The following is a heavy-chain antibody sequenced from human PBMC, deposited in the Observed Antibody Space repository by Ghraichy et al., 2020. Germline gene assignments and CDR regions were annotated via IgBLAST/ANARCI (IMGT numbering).Heavy chain of an antibody. Sequence: GGSLRLSCAASGFTFSSYGMHWVRQAPGKGLEWVAVISYDGSNKYYADSVKGRFTISRDNSKNTLYLQMNSLRAEDTAVYYCAKEWVWGSGYYDWGQGTLVTVSS. J-gene: IGHJ4*02. D-gene: IGHD3-22*01. CDR1: GFTFSSYG. CDR3: AKEWVWGSGYYD. CDR2: ISYDGSNK. V-gene: IGHV3-30*18.